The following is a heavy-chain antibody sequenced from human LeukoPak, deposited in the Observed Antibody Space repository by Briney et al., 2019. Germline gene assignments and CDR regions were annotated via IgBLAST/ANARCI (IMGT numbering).Heavy chain of an antibody. D-gene: IGHD3-16*01. Sequence: GGSLRLSCAASGFTFSSYSMNWVCQAPGKGLEWVSTISSSSSYIYYADSVKGRFTISRDNAKNSLYLQMNSLRAEDTAVYYCARGEVAFGGVKGYWGQGTLVTVSS. V-gene: IGHV3-21*01. CDR2: ISSSSSYI. J-gene: IGHJ4*02. CDR3: ARGEVAFGGVKGY. CDR1: GFTFSSYS.